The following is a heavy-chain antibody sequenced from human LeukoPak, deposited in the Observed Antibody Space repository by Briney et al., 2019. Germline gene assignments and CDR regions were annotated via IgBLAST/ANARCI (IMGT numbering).Heavy chain of an antibody. CDR2: ISGSGGSI. J-gene: IGHJ5*02. V-gene: IGHV3-23*01. D-gene: IGHD3-9*01. CDR3: AKGPILTGYPTEFDP. Sequence: GGSLRLSCTASGFTFSSYAMSWVRQAPGKGLEWVSAISGSGGSIYYADSVKGRFTISRDNSKNTLYLQMNSLRAEDTAVYYCAKGPILTGYPTEFDPWGQGTLVTVSS. CDR1: GFTFSSYA.